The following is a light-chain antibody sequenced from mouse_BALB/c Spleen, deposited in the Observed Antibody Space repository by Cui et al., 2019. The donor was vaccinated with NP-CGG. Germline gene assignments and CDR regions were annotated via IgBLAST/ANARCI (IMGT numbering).Light chain of an antibody. CDR3: ALWYSNHWV. J-gene: IGLJ1*01. CDR1: TGAVTISNY. CDR2: GTN. V-gene: IGLV1*01. Sequence: QAVVTQESALTTSTGETVTLTCRSSTGAVTISNYANWLQEKPDHLFTGLIGGTNNRAPGVPARFSGSLIGDKAALTITGAQPEDQAIYFCALWYSNHWVFGGGTKLTVL.